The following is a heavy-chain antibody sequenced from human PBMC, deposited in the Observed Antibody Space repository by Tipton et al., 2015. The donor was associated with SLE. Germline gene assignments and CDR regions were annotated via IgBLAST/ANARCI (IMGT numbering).Heavy chain of an antibody. Sequence: TLSLTCTVSGGSISSYYWCWIRQPQGKGLEWIGSIYHSGSTYYHPSLKSRVTISVGTSKNQFSLKLSSVTAADTAVYYCARGTGYYGSGSYYNWFDPWGQGTLVTVSS. CDR1: GGSISSYY. D-gene: IGHD3-10*01. CDR3: ARGTGYYGSGSYYNWFDP. V-gene: IGHV4-38-2*02. CDR2: IYHSGST. J-gene: IGHJ5*02.